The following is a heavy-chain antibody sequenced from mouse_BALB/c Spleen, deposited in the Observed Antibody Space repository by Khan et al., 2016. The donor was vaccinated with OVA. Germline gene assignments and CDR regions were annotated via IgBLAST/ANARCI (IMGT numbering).Heavy chain of an antibody. CDR3: ARLAYYNDRRGFAY. V-gene: IGHV5-6*01. CDR2: VSTGGHYT. CDR1: GFTFSTYG. D-gene: IGHD1-1*01. Sequence: EVQLVESGGDVVKPGGSLKLSCAASGFTFSTYGMSWVRQTPDKRLEWVATVSTGGHYTYYPDTVKGRVTISRDNAKNTLYLQMSSLKSEDTAMLYCARLAYYNDRRGFAYWGQGTLVTVSA. J-gene: IGHJ3*01.